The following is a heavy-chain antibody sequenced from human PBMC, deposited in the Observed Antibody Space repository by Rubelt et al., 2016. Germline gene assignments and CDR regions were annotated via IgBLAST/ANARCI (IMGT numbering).Heavy chain of an antibody. CDR3: VRKNTYGSGNYYNVAYFYMDV. CDR2: IRGKTYGGTT. Sequence: GRSLRLSCTTSGFTFGDYAMSWFRQAPGKGLEWVGFIRGKTYGGTTEYAAAVKGRFSISRDDSKSIAYLQMNSLRAEDTAVYYCVRKNTYGSGNYYNVAYFYMDVWGKGTTVIVSS. V-gene: IGHV3-49*03. D-gene: IGHD3-10*01. J-gene: IGHJ6*03. CDR1: GFTFGDYA.